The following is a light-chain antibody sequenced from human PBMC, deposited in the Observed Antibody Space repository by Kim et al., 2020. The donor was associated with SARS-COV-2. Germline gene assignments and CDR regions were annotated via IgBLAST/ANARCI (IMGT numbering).Light chain of an antibody. CDR1: SSDVGAYSS. Sequence: GQSVPISCTGTSSDVGAYSSVSWYQQHPGKAPKLMISEVSKRPSGVPDRFSGSKSGNTASLTISGLQPEDEADYYCSSYAGNNNLVFGGGTKVTVL. V-gene: IGLV2-8*01. J-gene: IGLJ2*01. CDR2: EVS. CDR3: SSYAGNNNLV.